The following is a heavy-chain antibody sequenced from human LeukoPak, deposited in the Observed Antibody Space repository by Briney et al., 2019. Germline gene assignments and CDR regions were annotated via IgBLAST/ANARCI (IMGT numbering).Heavy chain of an antibody. CDR3: AKVWGDPGDLYLGAFDI. D-gene: IGHD3-16*01. CDR2: ISYDGSNK. Sequence: GGSLRLSCAASGFTFSSYGMHWVRQAPGKGLEWVAVISYDGSNKYYADSVKGRFTISRDNSKNTPYLQMNSLRAEDTAVYYCAKVWGDPGDLYLGAFDIWGQGTMVTVSS. J-gene: IGHJ3*02. CDR1: GFTFSSYG. V-gene: IGHV3-30*18.